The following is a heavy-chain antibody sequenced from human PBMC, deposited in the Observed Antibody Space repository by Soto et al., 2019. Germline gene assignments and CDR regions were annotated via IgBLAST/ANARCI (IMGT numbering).Heavy chain of an antibody. CDR2: IIPIFETT. Sequence: ASVKVSCKVSGGTFSSYLFNWVRQAPGQGLEWMGGIIPIFETTHYAQKFQGRLTITADDSSTTASMDLTSLTSADTAIYYCARANWNGSFDFWGQGTPVTVSS. J-gene: IGHJ4*02. V-gene: IGHV1-69*13. D-gene: IGHD1-1*01. CDR3: ARANWNGSFDF. CDR1: GGTFSSYL.